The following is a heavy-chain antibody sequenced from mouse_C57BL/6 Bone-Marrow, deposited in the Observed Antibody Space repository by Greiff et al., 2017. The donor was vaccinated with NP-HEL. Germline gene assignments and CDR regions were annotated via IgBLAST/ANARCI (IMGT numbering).Heavy chain of an antibody. D-gene: IGHD2-3*01. V-gene: IGHV1-80*01. CDR1: GYAFSSYW. CDR2: IYPGDGDT. Sequence: QVQLQQSGAELVKPGASVKISCKASGYAFSSYWKNWVKQRPGKGLEWIGQIYPGDGDTNYNGKFKGKATLTADKSSSTAYMQLSSLTSEDSAVYFCARNVRWLLRAMDYWGQGTSVTVSS. CDR3: ARNVRWLLRAMDY. J-gene: IGHJ4*01.